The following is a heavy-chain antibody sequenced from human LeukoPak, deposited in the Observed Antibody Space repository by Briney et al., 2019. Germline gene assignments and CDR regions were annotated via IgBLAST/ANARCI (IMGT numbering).Heavy chain of an antibody. CDR3: ARESSGYQ. Sequence: GGSLRLSCAASGFTFSTYWMSWVRQAPGKGLEWVANIKEDGSEKYYGDSVKGRFTISRDNAKNSLYLQMNSLRAEDAAVYYCARESSGYQWGQGTLVTVSS. D-gene: IGHD3-22*01. V-gene: IGHV3-7*01. CDR2: IKEDGSEK. J-gene: IGHJ4*02. CDR1: GFTFSTYW.